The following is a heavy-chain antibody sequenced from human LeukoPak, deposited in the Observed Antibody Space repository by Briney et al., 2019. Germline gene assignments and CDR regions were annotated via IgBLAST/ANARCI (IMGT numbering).Heavy chain of an antibody. Sequence: PGGSLRLSCAASGFTFSSYSMNWVRQAPGKGLEWVSYISSGSSTIYYADSVKGRFTISRDNSKNTLYLQMNSLRAEDTAVYYCAKDLGVWFGVREPNWFDPWGQGTLVTVSS. J-gene: IGHJ5*02. V-gene: IGHV3-48*01. CDR2: ISSGSSTI. D-gene: IGHD3-10*01. CDR1: GFTFSSYS. CDR3: AKDLGVWFGVREPNWFDP.